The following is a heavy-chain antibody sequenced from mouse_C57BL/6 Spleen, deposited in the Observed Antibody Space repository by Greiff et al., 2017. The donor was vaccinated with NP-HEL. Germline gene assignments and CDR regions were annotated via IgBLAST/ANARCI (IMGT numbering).Heavy chain of an antibody. CDR3: ARNDYYGSSYGYFDV. V-gene: IGHV2-2*01. J-gene: IGHJ1*03. Sequence: VKLMESGPGLVQPSQSLSITCTVSGFSLTSYGVHWVRQSPGKGLEWLGVIWSGGSTDYNAAFISRLSISKDNSKSQVFFKMNSLQADDTAIYYCARNDYYGSSYGYFDVWGTGTTVTVSS. D-gene: IGHD1-1*01. CDR1: GFSLTSYG. CDR2: IWSGGST.